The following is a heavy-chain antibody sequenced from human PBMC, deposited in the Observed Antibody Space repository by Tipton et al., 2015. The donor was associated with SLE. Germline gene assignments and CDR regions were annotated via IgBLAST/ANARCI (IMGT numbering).Heavy chain of an antibody. CDR1: GGSFSGYY. J-gene: IGHJ6*03. D-gene: IGHD6-25*01. Sequence: TLSLTCAVYGGSFSGYYWSWIRQPPGKGLEWIGEINHSGSTNYNPSLKSRVTISVDTSKNQFSLNLTSVTAADTAVYYCASSGPIYYYYYYMDVWGKGTTVTVSS. CDR2: INHSGST. V-gene: IGHV4-34*01. CDR3: ASSGPIYYYYYYMDV.